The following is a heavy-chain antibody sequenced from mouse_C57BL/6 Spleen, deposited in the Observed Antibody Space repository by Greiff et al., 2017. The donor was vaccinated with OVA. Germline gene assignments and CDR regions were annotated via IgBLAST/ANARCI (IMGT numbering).Heavy chain of an antibody. V-gene: IGHV1-52*01. Sequence: QVQLQQPGAELVRPGSSVKLSCKASGYTFTSYWMHWVKQRPIQGLEWIGNIDPSDSETHYNQKFKDKATLTVDKSSSPAYMQLSSLTSEDSAVYYCARIYYGGSYGYFDVWGTGTTVTVSS. J-gene: IGHJ1*03. CDR1: GYTFTSYW. CDR3: ARIYYGGSYGYFDV. D-gene: IGHD1-1*01. CDR2: IDPSDSET.